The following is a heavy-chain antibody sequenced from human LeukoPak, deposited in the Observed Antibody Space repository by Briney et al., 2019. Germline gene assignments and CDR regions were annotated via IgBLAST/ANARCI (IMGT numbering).Heavy chain of an antibody. CDR2: INHSGST. CDR1: GFIVSSNY. V-gene: IGHV4-34*01. J-gene: IGHJ4*02. Sequence: GSLRLSCAASGFIVSSNYMKWVRQAPGKGLEWIGEINHSGSTNYNPSLKSRVTISVDTSKNQFSLKLSSVTAADTAVYYCARGRYNWNYAGQYYFDYWGQGTLVTVSS. D-gene: IGHD1-7*01. CDR3: ARGRYNWNYAGQYYFDY.